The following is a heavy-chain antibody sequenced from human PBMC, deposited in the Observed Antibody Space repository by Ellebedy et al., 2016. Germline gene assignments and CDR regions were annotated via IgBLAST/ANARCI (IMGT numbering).Heavy chain of an antibody. V-gene: IGHV4-59*01. CDR3: GVWLGDPTGMDV. CDR2: IYYTGTT. Sequence: SETLSLXXTVSGGSISTYSWNWIRQPPGKGLEWIAYIYYTGTTNYNPSLKSRLTISLDTSKNQFSLKLNSVTAADTAVYYCGVWLGDPTGMDVWGQGTAVTVSS. D-gene: IGHD3-10*01. CDR1: GGSISTYS. J-gene: IGHJ6*02.